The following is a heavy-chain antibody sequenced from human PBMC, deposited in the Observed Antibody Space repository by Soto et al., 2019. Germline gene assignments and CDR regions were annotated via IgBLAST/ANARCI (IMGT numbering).Heavy chain of an antibody. CDR2: ISGDNGDT. J-gene: IGHJ1*01. CDR3: VRGPSLGYFQY. V-gene: IGHV1-18*01. Sequence: QVQLVQSGAEVKKPGASVKVSCKASGYTFTNYGTSWVRQAPGQGLEYMGWISGDNGDTHYAQKVQRKVTMTTDTSTNKAYMELRSLRPDDTAVDYCVRGPSLGYFQYWGQGTLVTVSS. CDR1: GYTFTNYG. D-gene: IGHD6-6*01.